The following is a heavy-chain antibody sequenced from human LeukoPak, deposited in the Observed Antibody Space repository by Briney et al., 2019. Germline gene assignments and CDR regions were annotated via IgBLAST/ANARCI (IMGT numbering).Heavy chain of an antibody. Sequence: PGGSLRLSCAASGFTFDVYAMHWVQQAPGKGLEWVSGVGWNSGSIGYADSVEGLFTISRDNDKNPLYLQMNSLRAEDTALYYCAKSLYSSSSAGVFGMDVWGQGTTVTVSS. CDR1: GFTFDVYA. CDR2: VGWNSGSI. D-gene: IGHD6-6*01. V-gene: IGHV3-9*01. CDR3: AKSLYSSSSAGVFGMDV. J-gene: IGHJ6*02.